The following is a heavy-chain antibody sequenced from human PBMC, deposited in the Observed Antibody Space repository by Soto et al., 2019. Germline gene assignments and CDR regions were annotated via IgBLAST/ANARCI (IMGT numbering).Heavy chain of an antibody. J-gene: IGHJ3*02. D-gene: IGHD2-15*01. V-gene: IGHV4-4*02. CDR1: SGSISSSNW. CDR2: IYHSGST. Sequence: QVQLQESGPGLVKPSGTLSLTCAVSSGSISSSNWWSWVRQPPGKGLEWIGEIYHSGSTNYNPSLLCRGTISVDKSKNQFSLKLSSVTAADTAVYYCAIAIGAVSDIVVVVQGAFDIWGQGTMATVSS. CDR3: AIAIGAVSDIVVVVQGAFDI.